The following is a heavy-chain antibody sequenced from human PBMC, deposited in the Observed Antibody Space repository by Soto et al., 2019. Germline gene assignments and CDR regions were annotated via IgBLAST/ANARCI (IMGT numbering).Heavy chain of an antibody. CDR3: ARMTTLYYFDY. D-gene: IGHD4-4*01. Sequence: QLQLQESGSGLVKPSQTLSLTCAVSGGSISSGGYSWSWIRQPPGKGLEWIGYIYHRGSTYYNPSLKSXXTXSXXMSKNQFSLELSSVTAADTAVYYCARMTTLYYFDYWGQGTLVTVSS. V-gene: IGHV4-30-2*01. CDR2: IYHRGST. J-gene: IGHJ4*02. CDR1: GGSISSGGYS.